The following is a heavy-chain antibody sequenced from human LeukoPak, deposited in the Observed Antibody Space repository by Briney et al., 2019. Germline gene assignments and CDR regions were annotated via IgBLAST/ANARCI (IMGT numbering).Heavy chain of an antibody. CDR2: IYSGGST. CDR3: ARGYFDSSGEFDY. J-gene: IGHJ4*02. V-gene: IGHV3-66*01. D-gene: IGHD3-22*01. CDR1: GFTVSCSY. Sequence: GGSLRLSCAVSGFTVSCSYIIWVRQAPGKGLERVSPIYSGGSTYYADSVKGRFTISRDNSKNTLYLQMYSLRAEDTAVYYCARGYFDSSGEFDYWGQGTLVTVSS.